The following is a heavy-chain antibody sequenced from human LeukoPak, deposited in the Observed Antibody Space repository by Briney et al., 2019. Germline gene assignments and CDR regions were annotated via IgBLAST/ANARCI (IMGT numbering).Heavy chain of an antibody. V-gene: IGHV4-4*07. D-gene: IGHD1-26*01. J-gene: IGHJ5*02. CDR3: ARAMVGATMNWYDP. CDR1: GGSISSYY. Sequence: SETLSLTCTVSGGSISSYYWSWIRQPAGKALEWIGRIYTSGSTNYNPSLKSRVTMSVDTSKNQFSLKLSSVTAAGTAVYYCARAMVGATMNWYDPWGQGTLVTVSS. CDR2: IYTSGST.